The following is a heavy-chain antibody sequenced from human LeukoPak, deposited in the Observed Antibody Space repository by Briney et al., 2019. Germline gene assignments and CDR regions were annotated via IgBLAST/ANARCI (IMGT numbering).Heavy chain of an antibody. V-gene: IGHV3-21*01. Sequence: PGGSLRLSCAASGFTFSSYSMNWVRQAPGKGLEWVSSISSSSSYIYYADSVEGRFTISRDNAKNSLYLQMNSLRAEDTAVYYCARDFDYYGSGSYYDYWGQGTLVTVSS. CDR2: ISSSSSYI. CDR1: GFTFSSYS. J-gene: IGHJ4*02. CDR3: ARDFDYYGSGSYYDY. D-gene: IGHD3-10*01.